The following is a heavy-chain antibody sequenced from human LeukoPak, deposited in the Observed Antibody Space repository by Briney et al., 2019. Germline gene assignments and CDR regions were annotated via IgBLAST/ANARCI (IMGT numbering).Heavy chain of an antibody. CDR2: INSDGSST. CDR3: ATLPTTTVTNLFDY. D-gene: IGHD4-17*01. Sequence: GGSLRLSCAASGFTFSTYWMHWVRQAPGKGLVWVSHINSDGSSTGYADSVQGRFTISRDNAKNTLYLQMNSLRAEDTAVYYCATLPTTTVTNLFDYWGQGTLVTVSS. J-gene: IGHJ4*02. V-gene: IGHV3-74*01. CDR1: GFTFSTYW.